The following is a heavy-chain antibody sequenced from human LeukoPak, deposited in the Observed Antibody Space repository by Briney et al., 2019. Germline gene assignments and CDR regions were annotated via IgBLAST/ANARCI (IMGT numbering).Heavy chain of an antibody. CDR2: ISYDGSDK. J-gene: IGHJ6*02. CDR3: AKDGSPLGGLDV. V-gene: IGHV3-30*18. CDR1: GSTFSDYG. Sequence: PGGSLRLSCAASGSTFSDYGMHWVRQAPGKGLDWVALISYDGSDKYYADSVKGRFTISRDNSKNTLYLQMNSLRAEDTAVYYCAKDGSPLGGLDVWGQGTTVTVSS.